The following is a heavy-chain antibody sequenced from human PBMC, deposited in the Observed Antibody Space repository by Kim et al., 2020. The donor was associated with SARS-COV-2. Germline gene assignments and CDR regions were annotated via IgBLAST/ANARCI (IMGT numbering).Heavy chain of an antibody. V-gene: IGHV1-18*01. Sequence: ASVKVSCKASGYTFTSYGISWVRQASGQGLEWMGWISAYNGNTNYAQKLQGRVTMTTDTSTSTAHMELRSLRSDDTAVYYCARGSNYDFWSGYHEYYFDWWGQSTLVTVSS. D-gene: IGHD3-3*01. CDR2: ISAYNGNT. J-gene: IGHJ4*02. CDR3: ARGSNYDFWSGYHEYYFDW. CDR1: GYTFTSYG.